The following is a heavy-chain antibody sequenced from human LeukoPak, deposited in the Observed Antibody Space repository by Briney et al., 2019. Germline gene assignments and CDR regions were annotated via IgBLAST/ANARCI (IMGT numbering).Heavy chain of an antibody. J-gene: IGHJ3*02. V-gene: IGHV6-1*01. D-gene: IGHD5-24*01. CDR1: GDSVSSNTAA. Sequence: SQTLSLTCAISGDSVSSNTAAWNWIRQSPSRGLEWLGRTYYRSKWYNDYALSVRRRIIINPDTPKNQFSLHLNSVTPEDTAVYYYARDEDVSDAFDIWGQGTMVTVSS. CDR3: ARDEDVSDAFDI. CDR2: TYYRSKWYN.